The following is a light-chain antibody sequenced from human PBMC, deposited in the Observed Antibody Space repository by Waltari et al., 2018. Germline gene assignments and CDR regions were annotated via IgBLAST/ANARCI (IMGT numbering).Light chain of an antibody. V-gene: IGKV3-11*01. CDR2: DAS. CDR3: XQXSNWPXT. J-gene: IGKJ2*01. CDR1: QSVSSY. Sequence: EXVLTQSPATXSLSPXEXATLSCRASQSVSSYLAWYQXKPGQAPRLLIYDASNRATGIPARFSGSGSGTDFTLTISSLXPEXFAVYYCXQXSNWPXTFGXGTKLEIK.